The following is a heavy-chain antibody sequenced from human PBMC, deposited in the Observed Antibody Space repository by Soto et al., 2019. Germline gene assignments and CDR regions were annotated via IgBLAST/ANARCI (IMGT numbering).Heavy chain of an antibody. V-gene: IGHV4-39*07. J-gene: IGHJ1*01. CDR2: INHSGST. Sequence: PSETLSLTCTVSGGSISSSSYYWGWIRQPPGQGLEWLGEINHSGSTNYNPSLKSRVTISVDTSKNQFSLKLSSVTAADTAVYYCARGMVPAARAEYFQHRGQGTLVTVPS. D-gene: IGHD2-2*01. CDR1: GGSISSSSYY. CDR3: ARGMVPAARAEYFQH.